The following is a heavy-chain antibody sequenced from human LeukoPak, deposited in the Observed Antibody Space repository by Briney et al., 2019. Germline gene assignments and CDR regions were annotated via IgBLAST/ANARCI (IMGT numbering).Heavy chain of an antibody. CDR3: ARHYDSSGYSNWFDP. CDR1: GYTFTSYG. V-gene: IGHV1-18*01. D-gene: IGHD3-22*01. J-gene: IGHJ5*02. Sequence: ASVKVSCKASGYTFTSYGISWVRQAPGQGLEWVGWISAYNGNTNYAQKLQGRVTMTTDTSTSTAYMELRSLRSDDTAVYYCARHYDSSGYSNWFDPWGQGTLVTVSS. CDR2: ISAYNGNT.